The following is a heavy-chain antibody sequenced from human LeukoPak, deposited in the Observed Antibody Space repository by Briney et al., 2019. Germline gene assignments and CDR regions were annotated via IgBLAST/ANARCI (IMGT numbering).Heavy chain of an antibody. Sequence: GASVKVSCKASGGTFSSYAISWVRQAPGQGLEWMGGIIPIFGTANYAQKFQGRVTITADKSTSTAYMELSSLRSEDTAVYYCARSRDGYNYANFDYWGQGTLVTVSS. J-gene: IGHJ4*02. CDR1: GGTFSSYA. CDR3: ARSRDGYNYANFDY. V-gene: IGHV1-69*06. CDR2: IIPIFGTA. D-gene: IGHD5-24*01.